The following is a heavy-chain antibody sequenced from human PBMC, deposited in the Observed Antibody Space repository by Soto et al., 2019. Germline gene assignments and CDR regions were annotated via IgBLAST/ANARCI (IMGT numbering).Heavy chain of an antibody. CDR2: IYFSGTT. D-gene: IGHD1-26*01. J-gene: IGHJ5*02. V-gene: IGHV4-31*03. Sequence: QVQLQESGPGLVKPSQTLSLTCTVSGGSISSGGYYWSWIRQYPGKGLDWIGYIYFSGTTYYNPSLKSRVTISLDTSKNQFSLKLSSVTAADTAVYYCARHRGVGNWFDPWGQGTLVTVSS. CDR3: ARHRGVGNWFDP. CDR1: GGSISSGGYY.